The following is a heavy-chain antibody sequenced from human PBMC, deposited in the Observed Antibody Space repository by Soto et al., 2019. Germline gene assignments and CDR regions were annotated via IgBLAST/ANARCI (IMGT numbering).Heavy chain of an antibody. J-gene: IGHJ3*02. CDR1: GGSSSYG. V-gene: IGHV1-69*06. CDR3: ARDRTYYYDSNGWDAFEI. D-gene: IGHD3-22*01. Sequence: QVQLVQSGAEVKKPGSSVKVSCKASGGSSSYGISWVRLAPGQGLEWMGGILPISGTASNAQKFQGRVKITADKSTSTVYMELSSLRSEDTAVYYCARDRTYYYDSNGWDAFEIWGQGTMVTVSS. CDR2: ILPISGTA.